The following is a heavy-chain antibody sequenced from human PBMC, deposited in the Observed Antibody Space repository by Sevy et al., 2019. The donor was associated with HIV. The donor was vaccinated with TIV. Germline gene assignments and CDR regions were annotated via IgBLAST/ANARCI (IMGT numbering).Heavy chain of an antibody. CDR3: VRGYIRDGKYDFYTDNSFDH. V-gene: IGHV3-23*01. Sequence: GGSLRLSCAASGFTFSSYAMNWVRQAPGKGLEWVSAIIDNGSNKYYADSVKGRFTISRDNSRDRLYLQMNSLRAEDTAVYYCVRGYIRDGKYDFYTDNSFDHWGQGTLVTVSS. CDR1: GFTFSSYA. J-gene: IGHJ4*02. CDR2: IIDNGSNK. D-gene: IGHD3-16*01.